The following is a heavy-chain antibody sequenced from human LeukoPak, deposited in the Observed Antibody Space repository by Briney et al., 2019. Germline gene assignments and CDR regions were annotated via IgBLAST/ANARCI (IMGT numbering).Heavy chain of an antibody. CDR1: GGSISSSNYY. D-gene: IGHD3-10*01. Sequence: SETLSLTCSVSGGSISSSNYYWSWIRQPPGKGLEWIGYISNSGSTNYNPSLKSRVTISVDTSKNQFSLILSSVTAADTAVYYCARGGYYGLFWGQGTMVTVSS. CDR3: ARGGYYGLF. V-gene: IGHV4-61*01. CDR2: ISNSGST. J-gene: IGHJ3*01.